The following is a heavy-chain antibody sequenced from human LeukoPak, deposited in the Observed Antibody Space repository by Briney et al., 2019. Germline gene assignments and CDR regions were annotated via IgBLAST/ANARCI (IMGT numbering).Heavy chain of an antibody. D-gene: IGHD5-18*01. V-gene: IGHV1-69*04. CDR3: ARDRRTRGYSYGGLFDY. Sequence: SVKVSCKASGGTFSSYAISWVRQAPGQGLEWMGRIIPILGIANYAQKFQGRVTITADKSTSTAYMELSSLRSEDTAVYYCARDRRTRGYSYGGLFDYWGQGTLVTVSS. CDR2: IIPILGIA. CDR1: GGTFSSYA. J-gene: IGHJ4*02.